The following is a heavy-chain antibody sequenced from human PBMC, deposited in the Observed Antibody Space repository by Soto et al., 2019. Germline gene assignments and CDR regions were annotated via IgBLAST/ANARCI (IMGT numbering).Heavy chain of an antibody. J-gene: IGHJ2*01. CDR3: ARKSLATVTTSWYFDL. CDR1: GGSISSYY. CDR2: IYYSGST. Sequence: PSETLSLTCTVSGGSISSYYWSWIRQPPGKGLEWIGYIYYSGSTNYNPSLKSRVTISVDTSKNQFSLKLSSVTAADTAVYYCARKSLATVTTSWYFDLWGRGTLVTVS. V-gene: IGHV4-59*01. D-gene: IGHD4-17*01.